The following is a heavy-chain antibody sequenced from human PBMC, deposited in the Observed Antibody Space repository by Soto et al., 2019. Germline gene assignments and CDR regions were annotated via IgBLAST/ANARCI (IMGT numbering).Heavy chain of an antibody. CDR3: ARGIAARPPFFDY. Sequence: SETLSLTCAVSGASISGGSYFWTWIRQPPGKGLEWIGYISTTGRASYSPSLKSRVDISMDTSDNKFSLRLTSVTAADTAVYFCARGIAARPPFFDYWGQGTLVTVSS. D-gene: IGHD6-6*01. CDR1: GASISGGSYF. J-gene: IGHJ4*02. CDR2: ISTTGRA. V-gene: IGHV4-30-4*01.